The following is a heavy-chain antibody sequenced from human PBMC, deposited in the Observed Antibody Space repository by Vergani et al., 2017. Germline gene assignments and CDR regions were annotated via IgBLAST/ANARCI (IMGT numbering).Heavy chain of an antibody. D-gene: IGHD2-2*01. V-gene: IGHV3-30*18. J-gene: IGHJ3*01. CDR3: AKVCGSTSCPYGGGAFDV. CDR1: GFGFKNFA. CDR2: ISKDGTHD. Sequence: QVSLVESGGGVVQPGRSLTLTCSASGFGFKNFAMHWVRQAPGKGLEWVATISKDGTHDYYEPSVKGRFTISRDNSKNTLYLQMTDLRAEDTATYYCAKVCGSTSCPYGGGAFDVWGHGTMVTVSS.